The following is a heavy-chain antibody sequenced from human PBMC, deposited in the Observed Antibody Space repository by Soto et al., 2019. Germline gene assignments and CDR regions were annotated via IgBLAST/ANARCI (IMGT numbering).Heavy chain of an antibody. V-gene: IGHV4-59*08. Sequence: QVQLQESGPGLVKPSETLSLTCTVSGGSISSDYWSWIRQPPGKEMEWIGYIYYSGSTNHNPSLKRRVTISVDTSKNQFPPKLSAVTAADTAVYYCARRRGHYDSGSYYRHGWFDPWGQGTLVTVSS. CDR1: GGSISSDY. CDR3: ARRRGHYDSGSYYRHGWFDP. D-gene: IGHD3-10*01. CDR2: IYYSGST. J-gene: IGHJ5*02.